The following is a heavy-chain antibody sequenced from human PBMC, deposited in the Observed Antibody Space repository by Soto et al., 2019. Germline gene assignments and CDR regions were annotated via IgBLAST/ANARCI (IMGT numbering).Heavy chain of an antibody. CDR1: GGTFSSYA. V-gene: IGHV1-69*13. D-gene: IGHD6-13*01. CDR3: ARFQAAAGTGNWFDP. CDR2: IIPIFGTA. J-gene: IGHJ5*02. Sequence: SVKVSCKASGGTFSSYAISWVRQAPGQGLEWMGGIIPIFGTANYAQKFQGRVTITADESTSTAYMELSSLRSEDTAVYYCARFQAAAGTGNWFDPWGQGTLVTVSS.